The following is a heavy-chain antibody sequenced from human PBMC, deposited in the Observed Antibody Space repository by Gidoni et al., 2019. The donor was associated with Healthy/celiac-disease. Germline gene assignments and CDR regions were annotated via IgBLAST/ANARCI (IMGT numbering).Heavy chain of an antibody. CDR2: TYYSGST. J-gene: IGHJ5*02. V-gene: IGHV4-31*03. CDR3: ARDLAYDILTGLGGGFDP. CDR1: GGSISSGGYY. D-gene: IGHD3-9*01. Sequence: QVQLQESGPGLVKPSQTLSLTCTVSGGSISSGGYYWRWIRQTPGKGLGWIGYTYYSGSTYYNPSLKSRVTISVDTSKNQFSLKLSSVTAADTAVYYCARDLAYDILTGLGGGFDPWGQGTLVTVSS.